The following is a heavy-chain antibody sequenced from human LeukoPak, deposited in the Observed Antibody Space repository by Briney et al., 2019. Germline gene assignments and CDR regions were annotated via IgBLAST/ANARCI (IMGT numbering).Heavy chain of an antibody. D-gene: IGHD3-10*01. V-gene: IGHV1-69*04. CDR3: ARANGSGSYNGY. Sequence: SVKVSCKASGGTFSSYAISWVRQAPGQGLEWMGRIIPILGIANYAQKFQGRVTITADKSTSTAYMELSSLRSEDTAVYYCARANGSGSYNGYWGQGTLVTVSS. CDR1: GGTFSSYA. J-gene: IGHJ4*02. CDR2: IIPILGIA.